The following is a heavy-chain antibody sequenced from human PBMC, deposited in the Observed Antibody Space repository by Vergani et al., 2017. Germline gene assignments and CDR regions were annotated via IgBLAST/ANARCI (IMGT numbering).Heavy chain of an antibody. J-gene: IGHJ3*02. CDR1: GFTFSSYG. CDR2: ISYDGSNK. D-gene: IGHD2-2*03. CDR3: ARDLDIVVVPGVPDAFDI. V-gene: IGHV3-30*03. Sequence: QVQLVESGGGVVQPGRSLRLSCAASGFTFSSYGMHWVRQAPGKGLEWVAVISYDGSNKYYADSVKGRFTISRDNSKNTLYLQMNSLRAEDTAVYYCARDLDIVVVPGVPDAFDIWGQGTMVTVSS.